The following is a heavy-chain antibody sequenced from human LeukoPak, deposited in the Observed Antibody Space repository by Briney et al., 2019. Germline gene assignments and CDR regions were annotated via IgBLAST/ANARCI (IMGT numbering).Heavy chain of an antibody. D-gene: IGHD3-16*01. CDR2: IYYSGST. Sequence: SETLSLTCTVSGGSISSYYWSWIRQPPGKGLEWIGYIYYSGSTNYNPSLKSRVTISIDTSQNQFSLKLSSVTAADTAVYYCARDDDSRDPPHFDYWGQGTLVTVSS. J-gene: IGHJ4*02. V-gene: IGHV4-59*01. CDR1: GGSISSYY. CDR3: ARDDDSRDPPHFDY.